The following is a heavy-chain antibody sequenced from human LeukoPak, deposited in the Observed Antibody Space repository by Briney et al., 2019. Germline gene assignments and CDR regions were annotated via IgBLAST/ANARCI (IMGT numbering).Heavy chain of an antibody. V-gene: IGHV3-30*18. CDR3: AKGITVYCSSTSCSGGFDY. CDR2: ISYDGSNK. CDR1: GFTFSSYG. J-gene: IGHJ4*02. Sequence: SGGSLRLSCAASGFTFSSYGMHWVRQAPGKGLEWVAVISYDGSNKYYADSVKGRFTISRDNSKNTLYLQMNSLRAEDTAVYYCAKGITVYCSSTSCSGGFDYWGQGTLVTVSS. D-gene: IGHD2-2*01.